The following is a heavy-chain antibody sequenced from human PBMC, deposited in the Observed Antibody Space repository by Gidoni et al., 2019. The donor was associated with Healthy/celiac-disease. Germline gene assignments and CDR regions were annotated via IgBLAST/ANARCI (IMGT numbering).Heavy chain of an antibody. V-gene: IGHV3-23*01. CDR3: AKDLSITMIVVVITAAFDI. Sequence: EVQLLESGGGLVQPGGSLRLSCAASGFTFSSYAMSWVRQAPGKGLEWVSAISGSGGSTYYADSVKGRFTISRDNSKNTLYLQMNSLRAEDTAVYYCAKDLSITMIVVVITAAFDIWGQGTMVTVSS. D-gene: IGHD3-22*01. J-gene: IGHJ3*02. CDR2: ISGSGGST. CDR1: GFTFSSYA.